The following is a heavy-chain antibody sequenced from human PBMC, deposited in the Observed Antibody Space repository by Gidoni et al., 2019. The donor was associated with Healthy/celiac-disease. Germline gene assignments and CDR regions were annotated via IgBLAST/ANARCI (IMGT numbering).Heavy chain of an antibody. Sequence: QVQLVESGGGLVKPGGSLRLSCAASGFTFSDYYMSWIRQAPGKGREWVLYISSSSSYKNYADSVKGRFTISRGNAKNSLYLQMNSLRAEDTAVYYCARANYDFWSGYYHVFDYWGQGTLVTVSS. CDR2: ISSSSSYK. CDR1: GFTFSDYY. V-gene: IGHV3-11*05. CDR3: ARANYDFWSGYYHVFDY. J-gene: IGHJ4*02. D-gene: IGHD3-3*01.